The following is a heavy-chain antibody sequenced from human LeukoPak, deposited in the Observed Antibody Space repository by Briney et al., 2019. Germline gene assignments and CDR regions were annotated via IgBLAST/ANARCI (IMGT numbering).Heavy chain of an antibody. CDR1: GGSFSGYY. CDR2: INHSGST. J-gene: IGHJ4*02. D-gene: IGHD3-3*01. CDR3: ARVHDFWSGYYYYFDY. Sequence: SETLSLTCAVYGGSFSGYYWSWIRQPPGKGLEWIGEINHSGSTNYNPSLKSRVTISVDTSKNQFSLKLSSMTAADTAVYYCARVHDFWSGYYYYFDYWGQGTLVTVSS. V-gene: IGHV4-34*01.